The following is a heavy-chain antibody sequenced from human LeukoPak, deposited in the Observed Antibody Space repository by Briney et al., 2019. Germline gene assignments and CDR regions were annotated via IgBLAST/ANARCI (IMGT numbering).Heavy chain of an antibody. V-gene: IGHV1-46*01. CDR2: INPSGGST. J-gene: IGHJ3*02. CDR3: ARIWSGYYDAFDI. D-gene: IGHD3-3*01. CDR1: GYTFTSYY. Sequence: ASVKVSCKASGYTFTSYYMHWVRQAPGQGLEWMGIINPSGGSTSYAQKFQGRVTITTDESTSTAYMGLSSLRSEDTAVYYCARIWSGYYDAFDIWGQGTMVTVSS.